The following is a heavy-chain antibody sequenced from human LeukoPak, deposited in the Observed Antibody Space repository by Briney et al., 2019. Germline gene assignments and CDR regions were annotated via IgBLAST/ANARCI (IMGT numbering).Heavy chain of an antibody. CDR2: INHSGST. J-gene: IGHJ5*02. V-gene: IGHV4-34*01. CDR3: ARGRGYSSYNWFDP. Sequence: PSETLSLTCAVYGGSFSGHYWSWIRQPPGKGLEWIGEINHSGSTNYNPSLKSRVTISVDTSKNQFSLKLSSVTAADTAVYYCARGRGYSSYNWFDPWGQGTLVTVSS. D-gene: IGHD2-21*01. CDR1: GGSFSGHY.